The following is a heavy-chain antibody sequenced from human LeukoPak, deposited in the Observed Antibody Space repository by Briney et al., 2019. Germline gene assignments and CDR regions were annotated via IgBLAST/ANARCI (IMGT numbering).Heavy chain of an antibody. Sequence: ASVKVSCKASGYTFTSYYMHWVRQAPGEGLEWMGIINPSGGSTSYAQKFQGRVTMTTDTSTSTAYMELRSLRSDDTAVYYCARDLPTGSSGHPTGWGQGTLVTVSS. CDR3: ARDLPTGSSGHPTG. CDR1: GYTFTSYY. CDR2: INPSGGST. V-gene: IGHV1-46*01. D-gene: IGHD3-22*01. J-gene: IGHJ4*02.